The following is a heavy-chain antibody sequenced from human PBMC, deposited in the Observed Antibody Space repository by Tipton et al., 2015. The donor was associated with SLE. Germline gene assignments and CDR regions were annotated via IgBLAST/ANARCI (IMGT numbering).Heavy chain of an antibody. Sequence: LRLSCTVSGYSISSGYYWGWIRQPPGKGLEWIGSIYHSGSTYYNPSLKSRVTISVDTSKNQFSLKLSSVTAADTAVYYCSASGSLEYDYWGQGTLVTVSS. V-gene: IGHV4-38-2*02. J-gene: IGHJ4*02. CDR1: GYSISSGYY. CDR3: SASGSLEYDY. D-gene: IGHD1-26*01. CDR2: IYHSGST.